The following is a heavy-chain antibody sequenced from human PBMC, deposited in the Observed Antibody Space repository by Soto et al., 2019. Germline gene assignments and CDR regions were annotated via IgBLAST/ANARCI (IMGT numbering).Heavy chain of an antibody. J-gene: IGHJ6*02. Sequence: GASVKVSCKASGYTFTGYYMHWVRQAPGQGLEWMGWINPNSGGTNYVHKFQGWVTMTRDTSISTVYMELSRLSSDDTAVFFCARDGLGTVTMRDYYYYGMDVWGQGTTVTVSS. V-gene: IGHV1-2*04. CDR1: GYTFTGYY. D-gene: IGHD4-17*01. CDR2: INPNSGGT. CDR3: ARDGLGTVTMRDYYYYGMDV.